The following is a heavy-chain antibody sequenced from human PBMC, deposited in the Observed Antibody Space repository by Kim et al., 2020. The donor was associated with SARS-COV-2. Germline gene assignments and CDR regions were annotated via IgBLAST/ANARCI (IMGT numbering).Heavy chain of an antibody. D-gene: IGHD2-15*01. J-gene: IGHJ4*02. CDR1: GFTFSRYA. Sequence: GGSLRLSCAASGFTFSRYAMNWVRQAPGKGLEWVSGISGSGGGTFYADSVKGRFTISRDNSKDKLYLQMNNLRVEDTAVYYRAKDQGELVVLLFDDWGQGILVTVSS. CDR2: ISGSGGGT. V-gene: IGHV3-23*01. CDR3: AKDQGELVVLLFDD.